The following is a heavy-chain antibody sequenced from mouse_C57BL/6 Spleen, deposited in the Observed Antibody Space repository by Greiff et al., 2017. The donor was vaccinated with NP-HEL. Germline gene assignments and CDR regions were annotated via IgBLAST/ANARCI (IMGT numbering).Heavy chain of an antibody. J-gene: IGHJ3*01. V-gene: IGHV5-9*01. CDR3: ARHEGGGYDYVPFAY. CDR1: GFTFSSYT. CDR2: ISGGGGNT. Sequence: DVMLVESGGGLVKPGGSLKLSCAASGFTFSSYTMSWVRQTPEKRLEWVATISGGGGNTYYPDSVKGRFTISRDNAKNTLYLQMSSLRSEDTALYYCARHEGGGYDYVPFAYWGQGTLVTVSA. D-gene: IGHD2-4*01.